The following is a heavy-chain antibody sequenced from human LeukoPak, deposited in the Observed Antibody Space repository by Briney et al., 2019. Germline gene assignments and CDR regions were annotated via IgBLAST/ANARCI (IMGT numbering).Heavy chain of an antibody. D-gene: IGHD6-19*01. CDR3: AREVSGVSSYDAFDI. V-gene: IGHV4-59*01. J-gene: IGHJ3*02. Sequence: SETLSLTCTVSGGSISSYYWSWIRPPPGKGLEWIGYIYYSGSTNYNPSLKSRVTISVDTSKNQFSLKLSSVTAADTAVYYSAREVSGVSSYDAFDIWGQGTMVTVSS. CDR2: IYYSGST. CDR1: GGSISSYY.